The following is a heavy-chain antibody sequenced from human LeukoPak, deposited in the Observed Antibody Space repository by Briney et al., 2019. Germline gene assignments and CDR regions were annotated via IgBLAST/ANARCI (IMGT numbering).Heavy chain of an antibody. J-gene: IGHJ3*01. V-gene: IGHV4-59*01. CDR1: DNSISSYY. CDR2: ISYSGNT. Sequence: PSETLSLTCTVSDNSISSYYWSWIRQPPGKGLEWIGYISYSGNTKYNPSLKSRVTISLDTSKTQISLKVSSATAADTAVYSCARTRRGYTYGFPSRELLKAFDVWGRGTIVTVSS. D-gene: IGHD5-18*01. CDR3: ARTRRGYTYGFPSRELLKAFDV.